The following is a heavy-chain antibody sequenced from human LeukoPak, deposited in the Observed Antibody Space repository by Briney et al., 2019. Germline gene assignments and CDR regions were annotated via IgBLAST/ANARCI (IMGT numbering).Heavy chain of an antibody. CDR3: AKDSAAVGGHHFDY. Sequence: GGSLRLSCEASGFTFSSYAMSWVRQAPGKGLEWVSTISGGGGYTFYADSVKGRFAISRDNSKNTLYVQMNSLRAEDTAVYYCAKDSAAVGGHHFDYWGQGTLVTVSS. D-gene: IGHD1-26*01. V-gene: IGHV3-23*01. CDR2: ISGGGGYT. CDR1: GFTFSSYA. J-gene: IGHJ4*02.